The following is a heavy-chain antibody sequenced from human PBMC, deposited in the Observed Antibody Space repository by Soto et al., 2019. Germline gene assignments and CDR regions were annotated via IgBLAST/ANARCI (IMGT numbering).Heavy chain of an antibody. CDR1: GDTFNFYT. J-gene: IGHJ4*02. V-gene: IGHV1-69*02. D-gene: IGHD3-10*01. CDR3: ATRFGSGSRAFDY. CDR2: FNPILSFS. Sequence: QVQLVQSGAEVKKPGSSVKVSCKASGDTFNFYTINWVRQAPGLGLEWMGRFNPILSFSNSALKFQGRVTLTADKSTSTAYMVLSSLRSEDTAIYYCATRFGSGSRAFDYWGQGALDTVSS.